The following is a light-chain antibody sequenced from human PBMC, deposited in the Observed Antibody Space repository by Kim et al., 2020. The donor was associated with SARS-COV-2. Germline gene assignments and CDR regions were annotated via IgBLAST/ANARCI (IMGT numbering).Light chain of an antibody. CDR1: QGISNS. Sequence: ASVGDRVTITCRASQGISNSLAWYQQKPGRAPNVLIYDASIWQSGVPSRFSGSGSGTEFTLTISSLQPEDFATYFCQQFNSYPLTFGGGTKVDIK. J-gene: IGKJ4*01. CDR3: QQFNSYPLT. CDR2: DAS. V-gene: IGKV1-9*01.